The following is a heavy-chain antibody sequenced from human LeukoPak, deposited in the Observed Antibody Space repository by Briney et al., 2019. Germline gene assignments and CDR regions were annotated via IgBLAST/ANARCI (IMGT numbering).Heavy chain of an antibody. CDR1: GFIFSNYG. CDR2: ISFSSTHI. V-gene: IGHV3-21*06. Sequence: GGFLRLSCAASGFIFSNYGMSWVRQAPGKGLEWVSSISFSSTHIYYADSIQGRFTISRDNAENSLYLQMNSLRAEDTAVYYCARGDIVATIGYYYMDVWGKGTTVTVSS. J-gene: IGHJ6*03. CDR3: ARGDIVATIGYYYMDV. D-gene: IGHD5-12*01.